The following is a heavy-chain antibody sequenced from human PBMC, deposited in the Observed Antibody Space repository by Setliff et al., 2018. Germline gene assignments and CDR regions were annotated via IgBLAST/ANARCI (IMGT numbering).Heavy chain of an antibody. V-gene: IGHV7-4-1*02. CDR2: INTHTGNP. CDR1: GYTFIDYG. Sequence: GASVKVSCKASGYTFIDYGMSWVRQAPGQSLEWMGWINTHTGNPTYAQGFTGRFVFSLDTSVSTAYLQISSLKAEGTAVYYCASQMGTSETYPKWGQGTPVTVPQ. D-gene: IGHD1-26*01. CDR3: ASQMGTSETYPK. J-gene: IGHJ4*02.